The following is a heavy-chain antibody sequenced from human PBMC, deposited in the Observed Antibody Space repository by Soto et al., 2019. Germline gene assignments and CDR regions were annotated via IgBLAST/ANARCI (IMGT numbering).Heavy chain of an antibody. Sequence: QVQLVQSGAEVKKPGASVKVSCKASGYTFTSYAMHWVRQAPGQRLEWMGWINAGNGNTKYSQKFQGRVTITRDTSASTAYMELSSLRSEDTAVYYCARDKYYDFCSGYYANDYWGQGTLVTVSS. CDR3: ARDKYYDFCSGYYANDY. D-gene: IGHD3-3*01. CDR1: GYTFTSYA. V-gene: IGHV1-3*01. CDR2: INAGNGNT. J-gene: IGHJ4*02.